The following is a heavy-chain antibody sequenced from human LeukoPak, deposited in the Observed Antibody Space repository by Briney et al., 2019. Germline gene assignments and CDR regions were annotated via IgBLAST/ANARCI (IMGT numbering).Heavy chain of an antibody. Sequence: GGSLRLSCAASGFTFSSYSMNWVRQAPGKGLEWVSYISSSSSTIYYADSVKGRFTISRDNAKNSLYLQMNSLRAEDTAVYYCARDTAEGLTDYGDYANWFDPWGQGTLVTVSS. CDR2: ISSSSSTI. CDR3: ARDTAEGLTDYGDYANWFDP. CDR1: GFTFSSYS. V-gene: IGHV3-48*04. D-gene: IGHD4-17*01. J-gene: IGHJ5*02.